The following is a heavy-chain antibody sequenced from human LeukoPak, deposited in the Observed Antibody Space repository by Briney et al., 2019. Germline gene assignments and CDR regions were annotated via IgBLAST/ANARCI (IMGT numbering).Heavy chain of an antibody. CDR3: ARGSYNTGGAYDV. D-gene: IGHD2-8*02. V-gene: IGHV1-2*02. J-gene: IGHJ4*02. CDR2: INPAIGGT. Sequence: GASVKVSCKASGYTFTDFYIHWVRQAPGQGLGWLGWINPAIGGTKYAQKFQDRITMTRDPSISTAYIDLSSLTSDDTAVYFCARGSYNTGGAYDVWGQGTLVTVSS. CDR1: GYTFTDFY.